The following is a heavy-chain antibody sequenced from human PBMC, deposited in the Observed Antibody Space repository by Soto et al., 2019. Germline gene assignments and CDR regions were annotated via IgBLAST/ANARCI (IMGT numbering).Heavy chain of an antibody. V-gene: IGHV1-69*06. CDR1: GGTFSSYA. J-gene: IGHJ6*02. Sequence: QVQLVQSGAEVKKPGSSVKVSCKASGGTFSSYAISWVRQAPGQGLEWMGGIIPIFGTANYAQKLQGRVTITADKAASKDYMEISSLSSEDTAVYSCARRIAARNGPDYCYNYDMDVWCQVTTDTVSS. CDR3: ARRIAARNGPDYCYNYDMDV. CDR2: IIPIFGTA. D-gene: IGHD6-6*01.